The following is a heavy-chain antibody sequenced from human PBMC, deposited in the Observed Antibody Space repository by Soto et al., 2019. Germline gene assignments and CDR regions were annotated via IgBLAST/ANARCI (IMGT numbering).Heavy chain of an antibody. D-gene: IGHD3-10*01. CDR1: GGSIGSSNW. V-gene: IGHV4-4*02. Sequence: PSETQSLTCAVSGGSIGSSNWWSWVREPPGKGLEWIGVIYHSGSTNYNPSLKSRVTISVDKSKNQFSLKLRSVTAADTAVYYCAGVDYGSGNYSSDVWGQGTTLTVSS. CDR3: AGVDYGSGNYSSDV. J-gene: IGHJ6*02. CDR2: IYHSGST.